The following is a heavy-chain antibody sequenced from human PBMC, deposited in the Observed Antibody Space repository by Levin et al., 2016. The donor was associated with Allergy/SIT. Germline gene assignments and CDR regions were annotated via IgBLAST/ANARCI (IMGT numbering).Heavy chain of an antibody. V-gene: IGHV4-59*01. CDR2: IYYSGST. Sequence: WIRQPPGKGLEWIGYIYYSGSTNYNPSLKSRVTISVDTSKNQFSLKLSSVTAADTAVYYCARGKNDMRSFDIWGQGTMVTVSS. CDR3: ARGKNDMRSFDI. J-gene: IGHJ3*02. D-gene: IGHD3-9*01.